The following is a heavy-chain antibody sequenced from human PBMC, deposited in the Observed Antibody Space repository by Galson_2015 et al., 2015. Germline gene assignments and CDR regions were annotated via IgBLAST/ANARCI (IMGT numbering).Heavy chain of an antibody. Sequence: SVKVSCKASGYTFTYCAINWVRQAPGQGLEWMGWINANTGNPTHAQGFTGRFVFSLDTSVSTAYLQISTLKAEDSAVYYCARSPTTRGTGWLDFDYWGQGTLVTVSS. J-gene: IGHJ4*02. CDR3: ARSPTTRGTGWLDFDY. CDR1: GYTFTYCA. CDR2: INANTGNP. V-gene: IGHV7-4-1*02. D-gene: IGHD6-19*01.